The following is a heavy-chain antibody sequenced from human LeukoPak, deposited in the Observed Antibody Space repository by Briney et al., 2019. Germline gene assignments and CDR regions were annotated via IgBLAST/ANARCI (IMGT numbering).Heavy chain of an antibody. V-gene: IGHV4-39*07. CDR3: ARWTLGGNWFDP. D-gene: IGHD3-16*01. Sequence: PSETLSLTCTVSGGSISSSSYYWGWIRQPPGKGLEWIGRIYTSGSTNYNPSLKSRVTMSVDTSKNQFSLKLSSVTAADTAVYYCARWTLGGNWFDPWGQGTLVTVSS. CDR1: GGSISSSSYY. CDR2: IYTSGST. J-gene: IGHJ5*02.